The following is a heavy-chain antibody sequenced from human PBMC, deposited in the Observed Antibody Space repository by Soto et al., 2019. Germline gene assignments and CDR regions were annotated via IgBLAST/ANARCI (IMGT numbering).Heavy chain of an antibody. V-gene: IGHV3-21*01. D-gene: IGHD5-18*01. CDR3: AIDRGTARYWDY. Sequence: EVQLVESGGGLVKPGGSLRLSCAASGFTFSSYSMNWVRQAPGKGLEWVSSISSSSSYIYYADSVKGRFTISRDNAKNSLYLQMNSLRAEDSAVYYCAIDRGTARYWDYWGQGTLVTVSS. CDR2: ISSSSSYI. J-gene: IGHJ4*02. CDR1: GFTFSSYS.